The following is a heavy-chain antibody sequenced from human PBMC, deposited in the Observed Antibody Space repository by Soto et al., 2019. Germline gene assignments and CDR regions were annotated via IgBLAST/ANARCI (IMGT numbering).Heavy chain of an antibody. D-gene: IGHD3-3*01. CDR2: ISGSGGST. CDR3: ARDSGDFWSGYTYYYYGMDV. V-gene: IGHV3-23*01. Sequence: EVQLLESGGGLVQPGGSLRLSCAASGFTFSSYAMSWVRQAPGKGLEWVSAISGSGGSTYYADSVKGRFTISRDNSKNTLYLQMNSLRAEDTAVYYCARDSGDFWSGYTYYYYGMDVWGQGTTVNVSS. J-gene: IGHJ6*02. CDR1: GFTFSSYA.